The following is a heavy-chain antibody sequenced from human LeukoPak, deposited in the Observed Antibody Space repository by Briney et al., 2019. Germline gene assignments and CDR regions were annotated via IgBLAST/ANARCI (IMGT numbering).Heavy chain of an antibody. CDR3: ARWADYGVASFYFDY. D-gene: IGHD3-3*01. Sequence: SETLSLTCTVSGYSISSGYYWGWIRQPPGKGLEWIGSMYHSGNSYYNPSLKSRVTTSVDTSKNQFSLKLSSVTAADTAVYYCARWADYGVASFYFDYWGQGTLVTVSS. V-gene: IGHV4-38-2*02. CDR1: GYSISSGYY. J-gene: IGHJ4*02. CDR2: MYHSGNS.